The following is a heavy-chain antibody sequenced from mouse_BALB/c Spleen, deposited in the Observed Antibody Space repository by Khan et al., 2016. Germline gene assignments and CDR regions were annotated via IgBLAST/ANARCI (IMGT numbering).Heavy chain of an antibody. D-gene: IGHD2-1*01. Sequence: QIQLVQSGPELKKPGETVKISCKASGYTFTDYSMHWVKQAPGKGLKWMGWINTETGEPTYADDFKGRFAFSLETSASTAYLQINNLKNEDTATYFCARKGVYGNYVPYFDYWGQGTTLTVSS. CDR2: INTETGEP. J-gene: IGHJ2*01. CDR1: GYTFTDYS. V-gene: IGHV9-2-1*01. CDR3: ARKGVYGNYVPYFDY.